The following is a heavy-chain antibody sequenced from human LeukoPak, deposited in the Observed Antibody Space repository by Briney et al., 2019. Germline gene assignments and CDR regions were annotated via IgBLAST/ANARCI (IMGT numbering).Heavy chain of an antibody. D-gene: IGHD4-17*01. V-gene: IGHV5-51*01. CDR1: GYSFNSFW. CDR2: IYPGDSDT. J-gene: IGHJ4*02. Sequence: GESLKISCRGSGYSFNSFWIGWVRQLPGKGLEWMGIIYPGDSDTRSSPSFQGQVAISADKSISTAYRQWSSLKASHSAMYYCARLRTHGDYALNYWGQGTLVTVSS. CDR3: ARLRTHGDYALNY.